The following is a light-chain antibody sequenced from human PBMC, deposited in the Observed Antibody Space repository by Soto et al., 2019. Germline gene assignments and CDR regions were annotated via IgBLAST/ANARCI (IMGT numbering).Light chain of an antibody. J-gene: IGLJ1*01. CDR1: SGDVERDEL. CDR3: CSYAARRPFPYV. Sequence: QSVLTQPASVSGSPGQSITISCTGTSGDVERDELVSWYQQHPGKAPKLIIYEVTRRPSGVSNRFSGSKSGKTASLTISGLQDEDEADYYCCSYAARRPFPYVFGTGTKVTVL. V-gene: IGLV2-23*02. CDR2: EVT.